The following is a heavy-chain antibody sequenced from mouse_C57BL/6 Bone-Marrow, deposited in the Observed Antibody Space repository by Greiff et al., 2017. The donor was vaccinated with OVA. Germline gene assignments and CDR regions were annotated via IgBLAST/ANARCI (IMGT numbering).Heavy chain of an antibody. CDR3: AKGGYDGYWFAD. Sequence: VQLQQPGAELVMPGASVKLSCKASGYTFTSYWMHWVKQRPGQGLEWIGEIDPSDSYTNYNQKFKGKSTLTVDKSSSTAYMQLSSLTSEDSAVYYCAKGGYDGYWFADWGQGTLVTVSA. D-gene: IGHD2-3*01. CDR2: IDPSDSYT. J-gene: IGHJ3*01. V-gene: IGHV1-69*01. CDR1: GYTFTSYW.